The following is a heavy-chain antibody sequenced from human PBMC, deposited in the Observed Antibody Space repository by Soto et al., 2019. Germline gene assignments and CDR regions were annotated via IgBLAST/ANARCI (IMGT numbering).Heavy chain of an antibody. J-gene: IGHJ6*02. CDR3: ARGGPIGAAAGAGLYYYYGMDV. D-gene: IGHD6-13*01. CDR2: TYYRSKWYN. CDR1: GYSVSSNTAA. Sequence: QTRSLTCAISGYSVSSNTAAWNLIRQSPSRGLEWLGRTYYRSKWYNDYAVSVKSRITINPDTSKNQFSLQLNSVTPEDTAVYYCARGGPIGAAAGAGLYYYYGMDVWGQGTTVTVSS. V-gene: IGHV6-1*01.